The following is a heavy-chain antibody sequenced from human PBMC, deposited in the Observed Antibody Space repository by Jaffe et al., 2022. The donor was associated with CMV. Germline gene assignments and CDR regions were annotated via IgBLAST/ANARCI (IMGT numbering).Heavy chain of an antibody. Sequence: EVQLVESGGGLVQPGGSLRLSCAASGFTFKSSWMHWVRQAPGKGLVWVSRINNDGSSTTYADFVKGRFTISRDNANNTLYLQMSSLRAEDTAVYYCTRSPREGGYWGQGTLVTVSS. CDR1: GFTFKSSW. CDR3: TRSPREGGY. V-gene: IGHV3-74*01. CDR2: INNDGSST. D-gene: IGHD3-16*01. J-gene: IGHJ4*02.